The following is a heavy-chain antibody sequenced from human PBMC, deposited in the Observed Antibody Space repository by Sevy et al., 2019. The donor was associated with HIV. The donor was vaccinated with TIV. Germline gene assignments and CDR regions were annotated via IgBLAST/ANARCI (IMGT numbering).Heavy chain of an antibody. D-gene: IGHD3-22*01. V-gene: IGHV3-15*01. CDR1: GFTFSNAW. Sequence: GGSLRLSCAASGFTFSNAWMSWVRQAPGKGLEWVGRIKSKTDGGTTDYAAPVKGRFTISRDDSKNTLYLQMNSLKTEETAVYYCTTGYYYDSSGYYFERDYGMDVWGQGTTVTVSS. CDR2: IKSKTDGGTT. J-gene: IGHJ6*02. CDR3: TTGYYYDSSGYYFERDYGMDV.